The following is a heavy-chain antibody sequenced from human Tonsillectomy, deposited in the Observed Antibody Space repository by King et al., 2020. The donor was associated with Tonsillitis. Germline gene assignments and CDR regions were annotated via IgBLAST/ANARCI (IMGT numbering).Heavy chain of an antibody. CDR2: INHSGST. J-gene: IGHJ6*02. Sequence: VQLQQWGAGLLKPSETLSLSCAVYGGSFSDYYWNWLRQPPGKGLEWLGEINHSGSTHYNPSLKSRVTISVDMSKNQFSLKLDSVTAADTAVYYCARDRYCSGDRCYSGMDVWGQGTTVTVSS. V-gene: IGHV4-34*01. CDR3: ARDRYCSGDRCYSGMDV. D-gene: IGHD2-15*01. CDR1: GGSFSDYY.